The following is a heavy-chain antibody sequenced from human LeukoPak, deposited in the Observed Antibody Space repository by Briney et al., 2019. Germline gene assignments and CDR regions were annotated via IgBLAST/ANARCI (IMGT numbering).Heavy chain of an antibody. Sequence: SETLSLTCAVYGGSFSSYYWSWIRQPPGKGLEWIGEINHSGSTNYNPSLKSRVTMSVDTSKNQFSLKLSSVTAADTAVYYCARGRFGAFYDWGQGTLVTVSS. D-gene: IGHD3-10*01. J-gene: IGHJ4*02. V-gene: IGHV4-34*01. CDR1: GGSFSSYY. CDR3: ARGRFGAFYD. CDR2: INHSGST.